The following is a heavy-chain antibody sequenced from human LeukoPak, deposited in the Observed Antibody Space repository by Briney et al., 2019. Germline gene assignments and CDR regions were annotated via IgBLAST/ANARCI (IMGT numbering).Heavy chain of an antibody. J-gene: IGHJ5*02. V-gene: IGHV4-31*03. Sequence: KSSQTLSLTCTVSGGSISSGGYFWSWVRQHPGKGLEWIGYISHSGSTYYNPSLKSRVTISLDTSKDRFSLRLSSVTAADTAVYYCARDLWFGEYSWFDPWGQGTLVTVSS. CDR2: ISHSGST. CDR3: ARDLWFGEYSWFDP. D-gene: IGHD3-10*01. CDR1: GGSISSGGYF.